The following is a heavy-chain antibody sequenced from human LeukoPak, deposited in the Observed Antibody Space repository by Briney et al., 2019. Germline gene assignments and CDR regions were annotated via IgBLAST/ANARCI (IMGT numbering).Heavy chain of an antibody. D-gene: IGHD4-23*01. Sequence: PGGSLRLSCAASGFTFSDYYMSWVRQAPGKGLEWVAVISYDGSNKYYADSVKGRFTISRDNSKNTLYLQMNSLRAEDTAVYYCARDGRSYGGKNWFDPWGQGTLVTVSS. CDR1: GFTFSDYY. V-gene: IGHV3-30-3*01. J-gene: IGHJ5*02. CDR2: ISYDGSNK. CDR3: ARDGRSYGGKNWFDP.